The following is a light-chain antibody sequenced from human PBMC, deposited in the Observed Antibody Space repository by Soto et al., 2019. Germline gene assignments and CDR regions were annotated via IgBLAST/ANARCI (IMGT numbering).Light chain of an antibody. V-gene: IGKV4-1*01. CDR3: QQGYSRPRT. J-gene: IGKJ1*01. CDR1: QIVLYSSNNKNY. Sequence: DIVMTQSPDSLAVSLGERATINCKSSQIVLYSSNNKNYLAWYQQKPGKAPNLLIYTTSNLESGVPSRFSGSGSGTDFTLTISSLQPEDVATYFCQQGYSRPRTFGQGTKVDIK. CDR2: TTS.